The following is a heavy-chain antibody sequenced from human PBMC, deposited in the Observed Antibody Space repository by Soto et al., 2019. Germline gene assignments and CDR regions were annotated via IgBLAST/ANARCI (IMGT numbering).Heavy chain of an antibody. Sequence: QVQLVQSGAEVKKPGSLVKVSCKASGGTFSSYAISWVRQAPGQGLEWMGGIIPIFGTANYAQKFQGRVTITADESTSTAYMELSSLRSEDTAVYYCARGREYSYGYPSPYYFDYWGQGTLVTVSS. V-gene: IGHV1-69*01. CDR2: IIPIFGTA. CDR3: ARGREYSYGYPSPYYFDY. J-gene: IGHJ4*02. CDR1: GGTFSSYA. D-gene: IGHD5-18*01.